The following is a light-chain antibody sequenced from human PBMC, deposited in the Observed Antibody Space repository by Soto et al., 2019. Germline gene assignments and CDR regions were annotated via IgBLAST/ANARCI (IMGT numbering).Light chain of an antibody. V-gene: IGLV7-46*01. CDR2: DTD. CDR3: LLSYSSNLYV. Sequence: QAVVTQEPSLTVSPGGTVTLTCGSNTGAVTSGHYPYWFQQKPGQAPRTLIYDTDNKHSWTPARFSGSLLGGKAALTLSGAQPDDEADYYCLLSYSSNLYVFGTGTKLTVL. CDR1: TGAVTSGHY. J-gene: IGLJ1*01.